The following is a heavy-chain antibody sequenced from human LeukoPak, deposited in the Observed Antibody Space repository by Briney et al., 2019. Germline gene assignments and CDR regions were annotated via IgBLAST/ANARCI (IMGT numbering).Heavy chain of an antibody. CDR1: GFTFDDYG. V-gene: IGHV3-20*01. J-gene: IGHJ6*02. CDR3: ARDVWFGVTYYYYGMDV. CDR2: INWNGGST. Sequence: RPGGSLRLSCAASGFTFDDYGMSWVRHAPGKGLEWVSGINWNGGSTGYADSVKGRFTISRDNAKNSLYLQMNSLRAEDTALYHCARDVWFGVTYYYYGMDVWGQGTTVTVSS. D-gene: IGHD3-10*01.